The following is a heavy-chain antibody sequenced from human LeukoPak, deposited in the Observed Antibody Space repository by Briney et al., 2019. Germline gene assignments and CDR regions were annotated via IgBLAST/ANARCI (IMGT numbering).Heavy chain of an antibody. Sequence: GSLRLSCAASGFTFTTYGMIWVRQAPGKGLEWVLGISGSGSNTYYADSAKGRFTSSRDYSKRTVYLQMSSLRAEDTAVYYCAKNGEPHYYMDVLGKGTTVTVSS. CDR1: GFTFTTYG. CDR3: AKNGEPHYYMDV. V-gene: IGHV3-23*01. J-gene: IGHJ6*03. CDR2: ISGSGSNT. D-gene: IGHD1-14*01.